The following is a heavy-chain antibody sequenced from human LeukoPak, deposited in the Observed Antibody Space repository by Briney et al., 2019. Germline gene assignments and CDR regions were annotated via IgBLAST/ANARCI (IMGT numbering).Heavy chain of an antibody. CDR1: GGSFSGYY. CDR3: ARGYYYDSSGLYFDY. V-gene: IGHV4-34*01. D-gene: IGHD3-22*01. Sequence: SETLSLTCAVYGGSFSGYYWSWIRQPPGKGLEWIGEINHSGSTNYNPSLKSRVTISVDTSKNQFSLKLSSVTAADTAVYYCARGYYYDSSGLYFDYWGQGTLVTVSS. J-gene: IGHJ4*02. CDR2: INHSGST.